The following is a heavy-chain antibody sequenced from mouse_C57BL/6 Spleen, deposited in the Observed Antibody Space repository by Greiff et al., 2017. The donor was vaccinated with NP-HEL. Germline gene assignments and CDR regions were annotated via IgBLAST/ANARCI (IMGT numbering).Heavy chain of an antibody. J-gene: IGHJ4*01. CDR3: ARTDYGSSRYAMDY. CDR1: GFSLTSYG. D-gene: IGHD1-1*01. V-gene: IGHV2-2*01. Sequence: QVQLQQSGPGLVQPSQSLSITCTVSGFSLTSYGVHWVRQSPGKGLEWLGVIWSGGSTDYNAAFISSLSISKDNSKSQVFFKMNSLQADDTAIYYCARTDYGSSRYAMDYWGQGTSVTVSS. CDR2: IWSGGST.